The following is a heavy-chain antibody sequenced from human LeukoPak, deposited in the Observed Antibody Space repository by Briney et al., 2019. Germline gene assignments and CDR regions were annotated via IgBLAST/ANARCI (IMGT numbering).Heavy chain of an antibody. CDR3: ARGAVVPAAPYYYYYGMDV. CDR1: GGSISSYY. J-gene: IGHJ6*02. Sequence: KPSETLSLTCTVSGGSISSYYWSWIRQPPGKGLEWIGYIYYSGSTNYNPSLKSRVTISVDTSKNQFSLKLSSVTAADTAVYYCARGAVVPAAPYYYYYGMDVWGQGTTDTVSS. V-gene: IGHV4-59*01. CDR2: IYYSGST. D-gene: IGHD2-2*01.